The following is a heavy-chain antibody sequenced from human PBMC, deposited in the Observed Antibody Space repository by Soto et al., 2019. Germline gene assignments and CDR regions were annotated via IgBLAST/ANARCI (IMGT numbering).Heavy chain of an antibody. CDR1: GGSISSYY. CDR2: IYYSGST. CDR3: ARHVGTDSVGGWRFDY. Sequence: SETLSLTCTVSGGSISSYYWSWIRQPPGKGLEWIGYIYYSGSTNYNPSLKSRVTISVDTSKNQFSLKLSSVTAADTAVYYCARHVGTDSVGGWRFDYWGQGTLVTVSS. V-gene: IGHV4-59*08. J-gene: IGHJ4*02. D-gene: IGHD6-19*01.